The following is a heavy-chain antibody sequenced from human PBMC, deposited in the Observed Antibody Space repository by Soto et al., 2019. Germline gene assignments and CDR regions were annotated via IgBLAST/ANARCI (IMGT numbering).Heavy chain of an antibody. V-gene: IGHV3-9*01. Sequence: EVKLVESGGGLVQPGRSMRLSCVASGFTFDDYVMHWVRQVAGKGLEWVSGISWNSGNIDYADSVKGRFTISRDNAMTSLYLQMNSRRPEDTALYYWARGLSAVTSYLDYWGQGTLVTVSS. J-gene: IGHJ4*02. D-gene: IGHD2-21*02. CDR2: ISWNSGNI. CDR1: GFTFDDYV. CDR3: ARGLSAVTSYLDY.